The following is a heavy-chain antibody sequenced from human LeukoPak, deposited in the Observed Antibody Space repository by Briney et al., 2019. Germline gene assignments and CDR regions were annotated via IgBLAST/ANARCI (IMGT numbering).Heavy chain of an antibody. CDR3: ARDRSSSLYFFDY. V-gene: IGHV3-48*02. CDR2: IGTSSTTI. J-gene: IGHJ4*02. Sequence: GGSLRLSCAASGFTFSSYTMNWVRQPPGKGLEWVSNIGTSSTTIYYADSVKGRFTISRDNSKNTLYLQMNSLRDEDTAVYYCARDRSSSLYFFDYWGQGTLVTVSS. CDR1: GFTFSSYT. D-gene: IGHD6-13*01.